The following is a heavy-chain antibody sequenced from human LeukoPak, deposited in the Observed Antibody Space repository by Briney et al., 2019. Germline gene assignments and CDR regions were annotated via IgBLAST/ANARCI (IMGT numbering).Heavy chain of an antibody. CDR1: GFTFSSYA. Sequence: AGGSLRLSCAASGFTFSSYAMHWVRQAPGKGLEWVAVISYDGSNKYYADSVKGRFTISRDNSKNTLYLQMNSLRAEDTAVYYCARGTHTYSSGWYDYWGQGTLVTVSS. CDR3: ARGTHTYSSGWYDY. J-gene: IGHJ4*02. CDR2: ISYDGSNK. V-gene: IGHV3-30-3*01. D-gene: IGHD6-19*01.